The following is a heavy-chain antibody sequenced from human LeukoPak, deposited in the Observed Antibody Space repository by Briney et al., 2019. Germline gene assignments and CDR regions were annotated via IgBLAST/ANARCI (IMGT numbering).Heavy chain of an antibody. CDR2: ISSGSSYI. V-gene: IGHV3-21*01. CDR1: GFTFSSYS. D-gene: IGHD3-10*01. J-gene: IGHJ3*02. CDR3: ARPYYYGSGSRQKRPAFDI. Sequence: GGSLRLSCAASGFTFSSYSMNWVRQAPGKGLEWVSSISSGSSYIYYADSVKGRFTISRDNAKNSLYLQMNSLRAEDTAVYYCARPYYYGSGSRQKRPAFDIWGQGTMVTVSS.